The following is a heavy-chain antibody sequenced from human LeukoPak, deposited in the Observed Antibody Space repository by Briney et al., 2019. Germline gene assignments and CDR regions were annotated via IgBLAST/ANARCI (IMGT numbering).Heavy chain of an antibody. J-gene: IGHJ4*02. D-gene: IGHD6-19*01. CDR3: ASKQWLVSDFDY. Sequence: LTGGSLRLSCAASGFTFSTYEMTWVRQSPGKGLEWVAKIKQDGNEKYYVDSVKGRFTISRDNTKNSLYLQMSSLRAEDTAVYYCASKQWLVSDFDYWGQGTLVTVSS. CDR1: GFTFSTYE. V-gene: IGHV3-7*01. CDR2: IKQDGNEK.